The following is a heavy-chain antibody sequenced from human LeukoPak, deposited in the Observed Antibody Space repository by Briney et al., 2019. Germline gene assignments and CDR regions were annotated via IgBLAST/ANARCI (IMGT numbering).Heavy chain of an antibody. D-gene: IGHD3-22*01. Sequence: PGGSLRLSCAASGFTFDDYGMSWVRQAPGKGLEWVSSISSSSSYIYYADSVKGRFTISRDNAKNSLYLRMNSLRAEDTAVYYCARRWLLPVASDAFDIWGQGTMVTVSS. J-gene: IGHJ3*02. V-gene: IGHV3-21*01. CDR2: ISSSSSYI. CDR1: GFTFDDYG. CDR3: ARRWLLPVASDAFDI.